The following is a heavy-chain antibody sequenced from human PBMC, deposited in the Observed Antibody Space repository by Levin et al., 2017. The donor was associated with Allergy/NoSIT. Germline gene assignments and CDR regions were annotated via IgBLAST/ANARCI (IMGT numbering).Heavy chain of an antibody. CDR1: GFTFRSYA. D-gene: IGHD6-19*01. J-gene: IGHJ4*02. CDR2: ISFDGTKK. V-gene: IGHV3-30-3*01. Sequence: PGGSLRLSCAASGFTFRSYAIYWVRQAPGKGLECVALISFDGTKKYYADSVKVRFTISRDNSKNTLFLEMNSLRIDDTAVYYCAREMAGTFDYWGQGALVTVSS. CDR3: AREMAGTFDY.